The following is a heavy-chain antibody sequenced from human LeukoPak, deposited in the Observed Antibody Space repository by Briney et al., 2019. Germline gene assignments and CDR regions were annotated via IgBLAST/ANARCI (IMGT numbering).Heavy chain of an antibody. J-gene: IGHJ4*02. D-gene: IGHD5-18*01. CDR2: ISGSGGST. CDR3: AKDRANRIQRAFGY. CDR1: GFTVNFFY. V-gene: IGHV3-23*01. Sequence: GGSLRLSCAASGFTVNFFYMSWVRQAPGKGLEWVSAISGSGGSTYYADSVKGRFTISRDNSKNTLYLQMNSLRAEDTAVYYCAKDRANRIQRAFGYWGQGTLVTVSS.